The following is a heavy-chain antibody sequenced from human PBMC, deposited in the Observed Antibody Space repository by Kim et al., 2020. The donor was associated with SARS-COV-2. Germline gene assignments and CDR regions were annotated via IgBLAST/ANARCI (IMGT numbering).Heavy chain of an antibody. D-gene: IGHD1-20*01. J-gene: IGHJ4*02. CDR3: TRDPPDNNDRKSPAY. V-gene: IGHV3-15*01. Sequence: APVKGRFTISRDDSKNTMYLQMNSLRAEDTAVYYCTRDPPDNNDRKSPAYWGQGTLVTVSS.